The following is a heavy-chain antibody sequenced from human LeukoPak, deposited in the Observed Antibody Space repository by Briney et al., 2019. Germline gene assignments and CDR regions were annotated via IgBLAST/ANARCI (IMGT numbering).Heavy chain of an antibody. J-gene: IGHJ4*02. V-gene: IGHV4-59*01. CDR3: ARHSSGYYFDY. Sequence: SETLSLTCTVSGGSISSYYWSWIRQPPGKGLEWIGYIYYSGSTNYNPSLKSRVTISVDTSKNQSSLKLSSVTAADTAVYYCARHSSGYYFDYWGQGTLVTVSS. CDR1: GGSISSYY. CDR2: IYYSGST. D-gene: IGHD3-22*01.